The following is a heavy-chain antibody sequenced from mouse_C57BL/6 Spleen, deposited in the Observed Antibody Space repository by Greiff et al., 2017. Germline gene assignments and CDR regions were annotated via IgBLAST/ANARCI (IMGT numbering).Heavy chain of an antibody. CDR2: INPSSGYT. Sequence: LQESGAELARPGASVKMSCKASGYTFTSYTMHWVKQRPGQGLEWIGYINPSSGYTKYNQKFKDKATLTADKSSSTAYMQLSSLTSEDSAVYYCARDGSSYFDYWGQGTTLTVSS. D-gene: IGHD1-1*01. CDR3: ARDGSSYFDY. J-gene: IGHJ2*01. CDR1: GYTFTSYT. V-gene: IGHV1-4*01.